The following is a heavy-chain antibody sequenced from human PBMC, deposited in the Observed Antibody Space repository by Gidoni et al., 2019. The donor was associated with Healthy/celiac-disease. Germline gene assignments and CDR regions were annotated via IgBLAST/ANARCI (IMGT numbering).Heavy chain of an antibody. CDR2: IYHSGST. J-gene: IGHJ3*02. D-gene: IGHD3-16*01. CDR1: GCSISSSNW. Sequence: VQLQESGPGLVEPSGTLSLTCAASGCSISSSNWWSWVRQPPGKGLEWMGEIYHSGSTTYNPSLKSRVTISVDKSKNQFSLKLSSVTAADTAVYYCARVGDEWPSLGGAFDIWGQGTMVTVSS. CDR3: ARVGDEWPSLGGAFDI. V-gene: IGHV4-4*02.